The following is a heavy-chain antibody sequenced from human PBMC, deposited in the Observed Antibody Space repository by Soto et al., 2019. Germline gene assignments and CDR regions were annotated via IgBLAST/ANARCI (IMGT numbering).Heavy chain of an antibody. CDR3: PRYIPGVRHYSMAV. J-gene: IGHJ6*02. D-gene: IGHD5-18*01. CDR2: IGESGTPT. CDR1: GFTCSSYA. Sequence: EVQLLESGGGLVQPGGSLRLSCAASGFTCSSYAMKWVRQAPGKAREWVSLIGESGTPTYYADSGKGRFTISRETSGNTLLLETYSLSAEATAVYYCPRYIPGVRHYSMAVWAQGTPVTVSS. V-gene: IGHV3-23*01.